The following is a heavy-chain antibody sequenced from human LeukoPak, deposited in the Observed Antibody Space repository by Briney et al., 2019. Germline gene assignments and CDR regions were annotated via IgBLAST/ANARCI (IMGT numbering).Heavy chain of an antibody. CDR2: IYYSGST. Sequence: SETLSLTCTVSGGSISSYYWSWIRQPPGKGLEWIGYIYYSGSTNYNPSLKSRVTISVDTSKNQFSLKLSSVTAADTAVYYCARGDYYDTWGSAFDLWGQGTMVTVSS. J-gene: IGHJ3*01. CDR1: GGSISSYY. D-gene: IGHD3-22*01. CDR3: ARGDYYDTWGSAFDL. V-gene: IGHV4-59*01.